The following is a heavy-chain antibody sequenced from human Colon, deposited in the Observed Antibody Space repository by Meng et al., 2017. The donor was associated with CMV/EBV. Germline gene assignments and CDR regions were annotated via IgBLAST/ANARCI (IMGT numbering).Heavy chain of an antibody. CDR2: ISGGGTTT. CDR3: AKGSEYFDFWSSSY. CDR1: EFTFSSYA. J-gene: IGHJ4*02. V-gene: IGHV3-23*01. Sequence: GESLKISCVGSEFTFSSYAMSWVRQAPGKGLEWVSAISGGGTTTFYADSVKGRYTISRDNSKNTLYLQMDSLRGEDTAVYYCAKGSEYFDFWSSSYWGQGTLVTVSS. D-gene: IGHD3-3*01.